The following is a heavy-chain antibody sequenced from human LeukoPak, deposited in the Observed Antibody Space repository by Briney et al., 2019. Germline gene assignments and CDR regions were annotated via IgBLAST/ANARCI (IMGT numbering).Heavy chain of an antibody. CDR3: ARHGDSSSWSYFDY. D-gene: IGHD6-13*01. J-gene: IGHJ4*02. Sequence: SETLSLTCSVSGGSISSYYWSWIRQPPGKGLEWIGYIYYSGSTNYNPSLKSRVTISVDTSKNQFSLKLSSVTAADTAVYYCARHGDSSSWSYFDYWGQGTLVTVSS. CDR1: GGSISSYY. V-gene: IGHV4-59*08. CDR2: IYYSGST.